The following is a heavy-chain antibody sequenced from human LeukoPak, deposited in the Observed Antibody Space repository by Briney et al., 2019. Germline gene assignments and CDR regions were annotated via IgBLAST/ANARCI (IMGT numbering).Heavy chain of an antibody. D-gene: IGHD6-19*01. CDR1: GGSFSGYY. CDR2: INRSGST. Sequence: SETLSLTCAVYGGSFSGYYWSWIRQPPGKGLEWIGEINRSGSTNYNPSLKSRVTISVDTSKNQFSLKLSSVTAADTAVYYCARGRVAVAGFYYYYYYMDVWGKGTTVTVSS. CDR3: ARGRVAVAGFYYYYYYMDV. V-gene: IGHV4-34*01. J-gene: IGHJ6*03.